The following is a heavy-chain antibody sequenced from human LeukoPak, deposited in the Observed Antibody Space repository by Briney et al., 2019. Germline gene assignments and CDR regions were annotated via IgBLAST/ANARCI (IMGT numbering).Heavy chain of an antibody. CDR3: ARERGEWGSSYFDY. CDR2: IYSGGST. D-gene: IGHD3-16*01. CDR1: GFIVSSNY. Sequence: PGGSLRLSCAASGFIVSSNYISWIRRAPGKGLEGVALIYSGGSTNYGDSEKGRFTISRNNSKNTLYLQMNSLRAEDTAVYYCARERGEWGSSYFDYWGQGTMVTVSS. V-gene: IGHV3-53*01. J-gene: IGHJ4*02.